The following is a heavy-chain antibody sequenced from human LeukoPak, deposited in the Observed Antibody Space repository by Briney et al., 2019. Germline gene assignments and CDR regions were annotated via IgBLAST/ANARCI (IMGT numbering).Heavy chain of an antibody. CDR1: GGSFSGYY. CDR3: ARLIVVSNYYYYYMDV. V-gene: IGHV4-34*01. Sequence: SETLSLTCAVYGGSFSGYYWSWIRQPPGKGLEWIGEINHSGSTNYNPSLKSRVTISVDTSKNQFSLKLSSVTAAGTAVYYCARLIVVSNYYYYYMDVWGKGTTVTVSS. CDR2: INHSGST. D-gene: IGHD3-22*01. J-gene: IGHJ6*03.